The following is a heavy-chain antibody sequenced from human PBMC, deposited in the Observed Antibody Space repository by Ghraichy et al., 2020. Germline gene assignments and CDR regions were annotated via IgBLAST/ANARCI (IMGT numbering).Heavy chain of an antibody. D-gene: IGHD3-3*02. V-gene: IGHV3-53*01. CDR1: GFTVSSNY. J-gene: IGHJ6*02. Sequence: GGSLRLSCAASGFTVSSNYMSWVRQAPGKGLEWVSVIYSGGSTYYADSVKGRFTISRDNSKNTLYLQMNSLRAEDTAVYYCARELGGIFGVVSYGMDVWGQGTTVTVSS. CDR2: IYSGGST. CDR3: ARELGGIFGVVSYGMDV.